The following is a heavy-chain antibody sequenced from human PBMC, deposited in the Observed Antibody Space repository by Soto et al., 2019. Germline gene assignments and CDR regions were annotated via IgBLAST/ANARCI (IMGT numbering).Heavy chain of an antibody. Sequence: SETLSLTCTVSGGSISSSSYYWGWIRQPPGKGLEWIGSIYYSGSTYYNPSLKSRVTISVDTSKNQFSLKLSSVTAADTAVYYCARHQVVVAAMTNWGQGTLVTVS. CDR2: IYYSGST. CDR1: GGSISSSSYY. V-gene: IGHV4-39*01. CDR3: ARHQVVVAAMTN. J-gene: IGHJ4*02. D-gene: IGHD2-15*01.